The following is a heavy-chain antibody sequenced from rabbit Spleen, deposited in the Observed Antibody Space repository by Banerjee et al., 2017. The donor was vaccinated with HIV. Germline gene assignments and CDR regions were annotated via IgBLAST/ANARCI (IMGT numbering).Heavy chain of an antibody. D-gene: IGHD8-1*01. Sequence: ELVESGGGLVQSGESLKLSCKASGIDFSSYGISWVRQAPGKGPEWIAYIYPGFGITYYANWVNGRFSISRENAQNTVFLQMTSLTAADTATYFCARDTGTSFSTYGMDLWGPGTLVTVS. J-gene: IGHJ6*01. CDR3: ARDTGTSFSTYGMDL. CDR2: IYPGFGIT. CDR1: GIDFSSYG. V-gene: IGHV1S47*01.